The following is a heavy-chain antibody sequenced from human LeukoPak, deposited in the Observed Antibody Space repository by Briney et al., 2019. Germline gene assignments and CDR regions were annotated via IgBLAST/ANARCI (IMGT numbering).Heavy chain of an antibody. CDR2: IVVGSGNT. CDR1: GFTFTSSA. D-gene: IGHD4-17*01. J-gene: IGHJ4*02. Sequence: SVKVSCKASGFTFTSSAMQWVRQARGQRLEWIGWIVVGSGNTNYAQKFQERVTITRDMSTSTAYMELNSLRAEDTAVYYCARGALYGDYYFDYWGQGTLVTVSS. V-gene: IGHV1-58*02. CDR3: ARGALYGDYYFDY.